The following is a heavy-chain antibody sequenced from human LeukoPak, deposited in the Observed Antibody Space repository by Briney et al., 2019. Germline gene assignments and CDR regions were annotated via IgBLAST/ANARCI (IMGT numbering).Heavy chain of an antibody. CDR2: INPNSGGT. CDR1: GYTFTGYY. J-gene: IGHJ4*02. CDR3: ARGRDSGSYRAFDI. D-gene: IGHD1-26*01. V-gene: IGHV1-2*02. Sequence: ASVKVSCKASGYTFTGYYMHWVRQAPGQGLEWMGWINPNSGGTNYAQKFQGRVTMTRDTSISTAYMELSRLRSDDTAVYYCARGRDSGSYRAFDIWGQGTLVTVSS.